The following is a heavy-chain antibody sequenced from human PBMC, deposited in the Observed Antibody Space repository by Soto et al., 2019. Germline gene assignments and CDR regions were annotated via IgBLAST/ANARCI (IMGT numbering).Heavy chain of an antibody. CDR3: ASRAFDTEHFEH. Sequence: GSPKISCNGSGYTFTTDCLGLVLQIPGKGLEWMWVIFPCDSETIYSPSFQGPVPISADKTFDTAYLQWGSLTASDTAIYFCASRAFDTEHFEHWGQGTLVTVSS. D-gene: IGHD3-3*02. CDR2: IFPCDSET. V-gene: IGHV5-51*01. J-gene: IGHJ1*01. CDR1: GYTFTTDC.